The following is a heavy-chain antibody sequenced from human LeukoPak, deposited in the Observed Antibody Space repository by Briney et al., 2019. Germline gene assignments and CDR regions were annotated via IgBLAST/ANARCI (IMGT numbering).Heavy chain of an antibody. V-gene: IGHV4-59*01. D-gene: IGHD3-3*01. CDR3: ATYRASESGRGY. J-gene: IGHJ4*02. Sequence: PSETLSLTCSVSGASITRDHWSWIRQPPGKGLEWIGNIDYPGTTNYNPSLKSRVTISLDTSKSQFSLKLTSMTVADTAVYYCATYRASESGRGYWGQGTLVAVAS. CDR2: IDYPGTT. CDR1: GASITRDH.